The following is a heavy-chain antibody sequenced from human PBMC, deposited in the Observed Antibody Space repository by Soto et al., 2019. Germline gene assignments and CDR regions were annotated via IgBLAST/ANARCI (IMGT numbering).Heavy chain of an antibody. CDR2: IYYSGST. V-gene: IGHV4-59*01. CDR3: ARYGSGSSVWFDP. CDR1: GGSISSYY. J-gene: IGHJ5*02. D-gene: IGHD3-10*01. Sequence: ASETPSLTCTVSGGSISSYYWSWIRQPPGKGLEWIGYIYYSGSTNYNPSLKSRVTISVDTSKNQFSLKLSSVTAADTAVYYCARYGSGSSVWFDPWGQGTLVTVSS.